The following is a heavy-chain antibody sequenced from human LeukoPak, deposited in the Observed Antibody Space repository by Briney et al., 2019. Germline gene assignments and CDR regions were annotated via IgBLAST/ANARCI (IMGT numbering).Heavy chain of an antibody. D-gene: IGHD5-24*01. CDR2: INSDGSST. J-gene: IGHJ4*02. Sequence: PGGSLRLSCAASGFTFSTYWMHWVRQAPGKGLVWVSRINSDGSSTSYADSVKGRFTISRDNAKNSLYLQMNSLRAEDTAVYYCARDLDGYNLFFDYWGQGTLVTVSS. CDR3: ARDLDGYNLFFDY. CDR1: GFTFSTYW. V-gene: IGHV3-74*01.